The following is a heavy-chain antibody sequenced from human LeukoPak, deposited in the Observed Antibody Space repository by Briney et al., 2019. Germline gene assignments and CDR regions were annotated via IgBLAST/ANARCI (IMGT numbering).Heavy chain of an antibody. D-gene: IGHD1-26*01. CDR1: GFTFDDYA. J-gene: IGHJ4*02. CDR2: IGTGGDT. CDR3: ARGGSGSGSYYDY. Sequence: PGRSLRLSCAASGFTFDDYAMHWARHVTGKGLEWVSAIGTGGDTYYPGSVRGRFTISRENAKNSLYLQMNSLRAGDTAVYYCARGGSGSGSYYDYWGQGVLVTVSS. V-gene: IGHV3-13*01.